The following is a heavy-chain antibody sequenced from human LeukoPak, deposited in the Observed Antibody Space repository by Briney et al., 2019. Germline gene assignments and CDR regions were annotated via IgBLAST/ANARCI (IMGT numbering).Heavy chain of an antibody. J-gene: IGHJ4*02. D-gene: IGHD5-18*01. CDR1: GYTFTSYG. CDR2: ISAYNGNT. CDR3: ARGGDSYGYESFY. Sequence: GASVKVSCKASGYTFTSYGISWVRQAPGQGLEWMGWISAYNGNTNYAQKFQGRVTMTRNTSISTAYMELSSLRSEDTAVYYCARGGDSYGYESFYWGQGTLVTVSS. V-gene: IGHV1-18*01.